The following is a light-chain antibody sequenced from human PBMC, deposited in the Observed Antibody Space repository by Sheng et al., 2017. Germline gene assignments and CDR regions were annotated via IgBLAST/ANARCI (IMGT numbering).Light chain of an antibody. CDR3: QQRNNWPIFT. Sequence: EIVLTQSPATLSLSPGERATLSCRASQSLSRNLAWFQQQPGQAPRLLMSDASTRATGIPARFSGSGSGTDFTLTISSLEPEDFAVYYCQQRNNWPIFTFGPGTKLDIK. V-gene: IGKV3-11*01. CDR2: DAS. CDR1: QSLSRN. J-gene: IGKJ3*01.